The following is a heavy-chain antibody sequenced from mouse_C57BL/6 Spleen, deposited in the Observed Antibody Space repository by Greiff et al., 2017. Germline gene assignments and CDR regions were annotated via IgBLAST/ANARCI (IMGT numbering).Heavy chain of an antibody. CDR1: GFTFSDYG. Sequence: EVMLVESGGGLVKPGGSLKLSCAASGFTFSDYGMHWVRQAPEKGLEWVAYISSGSSTIYYADTVKGRFTISRDNAKNTLFLQRTSLRSEDTAMYYCARDLRHYYAMDYWGQGTSVTVSS. D-gene: IGHD2-12*01. V-gene: IGHV5-17*01. J-gene: IGHJ4*01. CDR3: ARDLRHYYAMDY. CDR2: ISSGSSTI.